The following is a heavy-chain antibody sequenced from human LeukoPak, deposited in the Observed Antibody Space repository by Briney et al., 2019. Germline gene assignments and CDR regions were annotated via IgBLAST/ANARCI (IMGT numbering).Heavy chain of an antibody. D-gene: IGHD2-21*02. V-gene: IGHV1-8*02. CDR3: ARVRVTSRYIDY. J-gene: IGHJ4*02. CDR2: MNPNSGNT. Sequence: ASVKVSCKTSGYTFTDHYIHWVRQATGQGLEWMGWMNPNSGNTGYAQKFQGRVTMTRNTSISTAYMELSSLRSEDTAVYYCARVRVTSRYIDYWGQGTLVTVSS. CDR1: GYTFTDHY.